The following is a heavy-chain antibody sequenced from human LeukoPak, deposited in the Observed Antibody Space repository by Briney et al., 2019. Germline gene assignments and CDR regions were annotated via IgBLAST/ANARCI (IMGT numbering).Heavy chain of an antibody. J-gene: IGHJ4*02. V-gene: IGHV3-23*01. D-gene: IGHD6-19*01. Sequence: GGSLRLSCAASGFTFNNYGMSWVRQALGKGLEWVSGISGSGGSTYYADSVKGRFTISRDNAKNTLYLQMNSLRAEDTAVYYCARGIAVAGTDYWGQGTLVTVSS. CDR3: ARGIAVAGTDY. CDR1: GFTFNNYG. CDR2: ISGSGGST.